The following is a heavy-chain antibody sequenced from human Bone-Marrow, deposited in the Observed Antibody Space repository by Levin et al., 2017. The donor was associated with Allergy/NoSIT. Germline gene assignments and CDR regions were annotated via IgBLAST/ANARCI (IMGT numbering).Heavy chain of an antibody. CDR2: ISGSGTTT. CDR3: AKGLILGWNDSPFEY. J-gene: IGHJ4*02. V-gene: IGHV3-23*01. Sequence: GGSLRLSCAASGFTFTSYAMNWVRQAPGKGLEWVSGISGSGTTTYYAGSVRGRFTISRDSSTNTVYLQMNSLRAEDTALYYCAKGLILGWNDSPFEYWRQGTLVTVSS. CDR1: GFTFTSYA. D-gene: IGHD1-1*01.